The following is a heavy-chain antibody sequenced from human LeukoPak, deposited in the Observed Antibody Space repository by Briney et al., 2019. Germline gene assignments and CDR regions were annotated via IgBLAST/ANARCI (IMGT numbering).Heavy chain of an antibody. Sequence: SETLSLTCTVSGGSISSSSYYWGWIRQPPGKGLEWIGSIYYSGSTYYNPSLKSRVTISVDTSKNQFSLKLSSVTAADTAVYYYARDTSSGWRYYYYYGMDVWGQGTTVTVSS. CDR3: ARDTSSGWRYYYYYGMDV. V-gene: IGHV4-39*07. D-gene: IGHD6-19*01. J-gene: IGHJ6*02. CDR2: IYYSGST. CDR1: GGSISSSSYY.